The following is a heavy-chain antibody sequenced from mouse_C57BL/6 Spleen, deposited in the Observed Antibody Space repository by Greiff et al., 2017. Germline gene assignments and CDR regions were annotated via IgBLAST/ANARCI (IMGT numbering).Heavy chain of an antibody. CDR1: GYAFSSSW. J-gene: IGHJ3*01. CDR2: IYPGDGDT. Sequence: VKPGASVKISCKASGYAFSSSWMNWVKQRPGKGLEWIGRIYPGDGDTNYNGKFKGKATLTADKSSSTAYMQLSSLTSEDSAVYFCARSTMVIPWFAYWGQGTLVTVSA. D-gene: IGHD2-1*01. V-gene: IGHV1-82*01. CDR3: ARSTMVIPWFAY.